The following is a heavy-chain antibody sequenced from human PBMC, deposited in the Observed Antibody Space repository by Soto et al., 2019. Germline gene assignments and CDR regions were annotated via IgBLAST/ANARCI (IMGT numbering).Heavy chain of an antibody. CDR2: IYSDGSRT. V-gene: IGHV3-74*01. D-gene: IGHD6-19*01. CDR3: ARGPTGWYGYDY. CDR1: GFTFSSSW. J-gene: IGHJ4*02. Sequence: EVQLVESGGGLVQPGGSLRLSCAASGFTFSSSWMHWVRQAPGKGLVWVSRIYSDGSRTNYADSVQGRFTISRDNAKNTLYQQMNRLRAEATAQYYFARGPTGWYGYDYWGQGTLVTVSS.